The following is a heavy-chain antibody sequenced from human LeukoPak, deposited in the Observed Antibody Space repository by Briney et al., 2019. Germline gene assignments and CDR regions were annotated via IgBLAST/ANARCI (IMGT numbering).Heavy chain of an antibody. J-gene: IGHJ4*02. D-gene: IGHD6-19*01. CDR2: IKQDGSEK. CDR3: ARYEYTSGQMFDY. Sequence: TGGSLRLSCAASGFTFSSYWMSWVRQAPGKGLEWVANIKQDGSEKYYVDSVKGRFTISRDNAKNSLYLQMNRLRAEDTAIYYCARYEYTSGQMFDYWGQGTLVTVSS. CDR1: GFTFSSYW. V-gene: IGHV3-7*01.